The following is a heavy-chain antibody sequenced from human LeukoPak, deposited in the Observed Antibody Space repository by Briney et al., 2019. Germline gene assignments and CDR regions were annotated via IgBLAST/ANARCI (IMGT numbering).Heavy chain of an antibody. V-gene: IGHV3-53*01. CDR2: IYSGGST. CDR1: GSTVSSNY. Sequence: GGSLRLSCAASGSTVSSNYMSWVRQAPGKGLEWVSVIYSGGSTYYADSVKGRFTISRDNSKNTLYLQMNSLRAEDTAVYYCARDRVVPAAINYYYGMDVWGQGTTVTVSS. D-gene: IGHD2-2*02. CDR3: ARDRVVPAAINYYYGMDV. J-gene: IGHJ6*02.